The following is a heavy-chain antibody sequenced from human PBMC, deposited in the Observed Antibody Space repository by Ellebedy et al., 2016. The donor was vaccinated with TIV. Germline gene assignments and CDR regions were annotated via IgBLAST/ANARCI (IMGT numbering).Heavy chain of an antibody. Sequence: SETLSLXCAVYGESFTDYYWTWIRQPPGKGLEWIGEINHGGSTNYNPSLKSRVTISVDMSKNQFSLKLSSVTAADTAVYYCARESLGSYDSSGDFDCWGQGTLVTVSS. CDR3: ARESLGSYDSSGDFDC. V-gene: IGHV4-34*01. D-gene: IGHD3-22*01. CDR2: INHGGST. J-gene: IGHJ4*02. CDR1: GESFTDYY.